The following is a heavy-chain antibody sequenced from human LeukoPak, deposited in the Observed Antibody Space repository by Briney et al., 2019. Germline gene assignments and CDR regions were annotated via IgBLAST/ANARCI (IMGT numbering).Heavy chain of an antibody. D-gene: IGHD3-3*01. J-gene: IGHJ4*02. CDR2: IYHSGST. Sequence: PSETLSLTCAVSGGSISSSNWWSWVRQPPGKGLEWIGEIYHSGSTNYNPSLKSRVTISVDKSKDQFSLKLSSVTAADTAVYYCARDLEWSIGVTPNPFDYWGQGTLVTVSS. V-gene: IGHV4-4*02. CDR1: GGSISSSNW. CDR3: ARDLEWSIGVTPNPFDY.